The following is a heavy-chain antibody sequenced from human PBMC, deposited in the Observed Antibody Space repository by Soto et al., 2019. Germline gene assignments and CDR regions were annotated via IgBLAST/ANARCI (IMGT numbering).Heavy chain of an antibody. Sequence: PSETLSLTCTVSGGSISSGDYYWSWIRQPPGKGLEWIGYIYYSGSTYYNPSPKSRVTISVDTSKNQFSLKLSSVTAADTAVYYCARGTICSGSYYRHCYYYGMDVCGQGPTVTVSS. J-gene: IGHJ6*02. D-gene: IGHD3-10*02. CDR2: IYYSGST. CDR1: GGSISSGDYY. CDR3: ARGTICSGSYYRHCYYYGMDV. V-gene: IGHV4-30-4*01.